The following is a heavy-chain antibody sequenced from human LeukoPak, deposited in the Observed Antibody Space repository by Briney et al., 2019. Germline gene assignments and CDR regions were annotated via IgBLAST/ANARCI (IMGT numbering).Heavy chain of an antibody. CDR2: ISAYNGNT. CDR1: GYTLASYG. Sequence: ASVTVSCKASGYTLASYGISWVRQAPGQGLEWMGWISAYNGNTNYAQKLQGRVTMTTDTSTSTAYRELRSLRSDDTAVYYCARVRLYGGNPNWFDPWGQGTLVTVSS. J-gene: IGHJ5*02. CDR3: ARVRLYGGNPNWFDP. D-gene: IGHD4-23*01. V-gene: IGHV1-18*01.